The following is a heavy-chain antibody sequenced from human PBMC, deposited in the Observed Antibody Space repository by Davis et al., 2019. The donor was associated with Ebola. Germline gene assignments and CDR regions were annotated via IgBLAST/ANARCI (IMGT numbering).Heavy chain of an antibody. V-gene: IGHV1-2*02. CDR1: GYTFTGNH. CDR3: AREVSGYNSALFDY. J-gene: IGHJ4*02. Sequence: ASVKVSCKASGYTFTGNHVHWVRQAPGGGLEWMGWINPNSGTTKDGEEFQGRITMTRDTSIGTVYMELSRLRLDDTAVYYCAREVSGYNSALFDYWGQGTLVSVSS. D-gene: IGHD6-19*01. CDR2: INPNSGTT.